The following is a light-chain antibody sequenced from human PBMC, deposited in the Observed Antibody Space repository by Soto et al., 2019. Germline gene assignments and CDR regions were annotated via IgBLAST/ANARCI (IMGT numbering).Light chain of an antibody. Sequence: QSALTPPRSVSGSPGQSVTISCTATGSDVGDSSHVSWYQLHPGKAPKLMIYEVNNRPSGVPDRFSGSKSGSTASLTISGLQAEDEAEYYCCLSPGSLTWLFGGGTQLTVL. V-gene: IGLV2-11*01. CDR2: EVN. J-gene: IGLJ3*02. CDR1: GSDVGDSSH. CDR3: CLSPGSLTWL.